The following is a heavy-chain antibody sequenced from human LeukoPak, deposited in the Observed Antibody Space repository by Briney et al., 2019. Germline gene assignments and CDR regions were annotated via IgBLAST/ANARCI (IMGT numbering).Heavy chain of an antibody. V-gene: IGHV3-23*01. CDR3: AKRTGGPGNFDY. CDR1: GFTFSSYG. Sequence: GGSLRLSCAASGFTFSSYGMTWVRQAPGKGLEWVSVISGAGRSTYYADSVKGRFTIPRDNSKNTLYLQMNSLRAEDTAVYYCAKRTGGPGNFDYWGQGALVTVSS. D-gene: IGHD3/OR15-3a*01. CDR2: ISGAGRST. J-gene: IGHJ4*02.